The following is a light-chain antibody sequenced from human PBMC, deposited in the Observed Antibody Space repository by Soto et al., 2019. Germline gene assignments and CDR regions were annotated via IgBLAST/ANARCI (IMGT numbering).Light chain of an antibody. V-gene: IGKV3-15*01. CDR2: GAS. J-gene: IGKJ1*01. Sequence: EIGLTQSPGTLSLSPGERATLSCRASQGISSWLAWYQQKPGQAPRLLIYGASTRATGIPARLSGSGSGTEFTLTISSLQPDDLATYYCQQYNSYWTFGQGTKVDIK. CDR3: QQYNSYWT. CDR1: QGISSW.